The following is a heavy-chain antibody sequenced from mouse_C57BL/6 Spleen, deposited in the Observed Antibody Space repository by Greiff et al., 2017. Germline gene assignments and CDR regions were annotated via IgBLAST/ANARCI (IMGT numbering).Heavy chain of an antibody. J-gene: IGHJ4*01. V-gene: IGHV5-17*01. CDR2: ISSGSSTI. CDR1: GFTFSDYG. CDR3: ASGLYDGFRDYAMDY. D-gene: IGHD2-3*01. Sequence: EVMLVESGGGLVKPGGSLKLSCAASGFTFSDYGMHWVRQAPEKGLEWVAYISSGSSTIYYADTVKGRFTISRDNAKNTLFLQMTSLRSEDTAMDYCASGLYDGFRDYAMDYWGQGTSVTVSS.